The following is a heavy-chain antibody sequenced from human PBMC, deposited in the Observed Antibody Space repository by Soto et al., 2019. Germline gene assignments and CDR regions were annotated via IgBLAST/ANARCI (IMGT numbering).Heavy chain of an antibody. Sequence: SETLSLTCTVSGGSISSSSYYWGWIRQPPGKGLEWIGSIYYSGSTYYNPSLKSRVTISVNTSKNQFYLKLSSVTAADTAVFYCARLSRGDYPYFDYWGQGTLVTVSS. D-gene: IGHD4-17*01. V-gene: IGHV4-39*01. CDR1: GGSISSSSYY. J-gene: IGHJ4*02. CDR3: ARLSRGDYPYFDY. CDR2: IYYSGST.